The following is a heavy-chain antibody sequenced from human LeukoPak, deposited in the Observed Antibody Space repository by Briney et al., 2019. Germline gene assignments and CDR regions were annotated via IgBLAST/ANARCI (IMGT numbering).Heavy chain of an antibody. CDR3: AGVGNGGYGGFDY. V-gene: IGHV4-30-4*01. Sequence: SETLSLTCTVSSGSISSGDYYWSWIRQPPGKGLEWIGYISSSGTTYYNPSLRSRIIISVDSSKSQFSLNLSSVTASDTAVYYCAGVGNGGYGGFDYWGQGTLVTVSS. D-gene: IGHD5-12*01. CDR2: ISSSGTT. J-gene: IGHJ4*02. CDR1: SGSISSGDYY.